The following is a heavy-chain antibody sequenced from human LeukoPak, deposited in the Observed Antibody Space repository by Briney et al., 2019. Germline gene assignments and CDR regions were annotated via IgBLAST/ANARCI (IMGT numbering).Heavy chain of an antibody. D-gene: IGHD1-26*01. CDR3: ARLRVSGSYLYYFDY. CDR1: NGSISNYH. CDR2: ILTSGTT. V-gene: IGHV4-4*09. Sequence: SETLSLTCTVSNGSISNYHWSWVRQLPGKGLEWIGYILTSGTTNYNPSLKSRLTISIDTSKNQFTLKLSSVTAADTAVYYCARLRVSGSYLYYFDYWGQGTLVSVSS. J-gene: IGHJ4*02.